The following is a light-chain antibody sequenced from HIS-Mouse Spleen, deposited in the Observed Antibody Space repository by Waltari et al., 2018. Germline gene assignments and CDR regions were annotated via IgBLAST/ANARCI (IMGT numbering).Light chain of an antibody. CDR2: EDS. V-gene: IGLV3-10*01. Sequence: SYELTQPPSVPVSPGQTARITCSGDALPKKYAYWYQQKSGQAPVLVIYEDSKRPSGIPESFSGSSSGTMATLTISGAQVEDEADYYCYSTDSSGNHRVFGGGTKLTVL. CDR3: YSTDSSGNHRV. CDR1: ALPKKY. J-gene: IGLJ2*01.